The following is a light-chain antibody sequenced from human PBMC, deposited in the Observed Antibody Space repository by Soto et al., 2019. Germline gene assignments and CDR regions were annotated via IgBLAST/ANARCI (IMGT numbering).Light chain of an antibody. Sequence: QSVLTQPPSVSGAPGQRVTIACTGSDSNIGAGYDVQWFRHFSGAAPKLLLSGHSHRPSGVPDRFSGSKSGTSASLVITGLQAEDEADYYCQSYDIDLIGLIFGAGTKLTVL. CDR3: QSYDIDLIGLI. CDR2: GHS. V-gene: IGLV1-40*01. J-gene: IGLJ2*01. CDR1: DSNIGAGYD.